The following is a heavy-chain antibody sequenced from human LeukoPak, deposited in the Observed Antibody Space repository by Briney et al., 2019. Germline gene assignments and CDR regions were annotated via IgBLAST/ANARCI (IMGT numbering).Heavy chain of an antibody. J-gene: IGHJ4*02. CDR1: GGTFSSYA. CDR2: IIPILGIA. Sequence: SVKVSCKASGGTFSSYAISWVRQAPGQGLEWMGRIIPILGIANYAQKFQGRVTITADKSTSTAYMELSSLRSEDTAVCYCASAVPRDGYNYWGQGTLVTVSS. CDR3: ASAVPRDGYNY. V-gene: IGHV1-69*04. D-gene: IGHD5-24*01.